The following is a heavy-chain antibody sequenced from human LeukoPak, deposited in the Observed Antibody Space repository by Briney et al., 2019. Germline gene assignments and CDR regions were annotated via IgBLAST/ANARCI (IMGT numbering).Heavy chain of an antibody. CDR1: GCSFTSYC. J-gene: IGHJ5*02. V-gene: IGHV5-51*01. CDR2: IYPGDSDT. Sequence: GEALKSSCKASGCSFTSYCIGWLRQMPGKGREWMGIIYPGDSDTRYSPSFQGQVTISADQSISPASLQWSSLKASDTAMYYCARRRNRDSNWFDPWGQGTLVTVSS. CDR3: ARRRNRDSNWFDP.